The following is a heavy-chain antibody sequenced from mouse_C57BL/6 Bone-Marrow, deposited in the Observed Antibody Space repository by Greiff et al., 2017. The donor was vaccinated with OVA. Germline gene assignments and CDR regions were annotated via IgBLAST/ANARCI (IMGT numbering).Heavy chain of an antibody. V-gene: IGHV3-6*01. CDR2: ISYDGSN. CDR1: GYSLTSGYY. J-gene: IGHJ3*01. CDR3: ATAQAKAWFAY. D-gene: IGHD3-2*02. Sequence: EVQRVESGPGLAKPSQSLSLTCSVTGYSLTSGYYWNWIRQFPGNKLEWMGYISYDGSNNYNPSLKNRISITRDTSKNQFFLKLNSVTTEDTATYYCATAQAKAWFAYWGQGTLVTVSA.